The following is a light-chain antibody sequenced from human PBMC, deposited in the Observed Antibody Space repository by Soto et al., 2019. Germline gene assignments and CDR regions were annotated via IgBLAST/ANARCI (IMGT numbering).Light chain of an antibody. CDR2: VGTGGIVG. Sequence: QPVLTQPPSASASLGASVTLTFTLSSGYNNYKVDWYQQRPGQGPRFVMRVGTGGIVGSKGDGIPARFAVLGSGLNRDLSIKNIQEEDDSGYHCAAEHGSGSNCVVIFGGGTKLTVL. CDR3: AAEHGSGSNCVVI. CDR1: SGYNNYK. V-gene: IGLV9-49*01. J-gene: IGLJ2*01.